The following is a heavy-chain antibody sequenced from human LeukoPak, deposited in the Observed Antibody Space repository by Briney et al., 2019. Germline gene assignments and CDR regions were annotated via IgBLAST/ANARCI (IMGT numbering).Heavy chain of an antibody. Sequence: SETLSLTCTVSGGSISSYYWSWIRQPPGKGREWIGYIYYSENTKNNPSLKSRVTISVDTSKNQFSLKLSSVTAADTAVYYCARYNLDYGDYDGTYYFDYWGQGTLVTVSS. CDR2: IYYSENT. CDR3: ARYNLDYGDYDGTYYFDY. J-gene: IGHJ4*02. V-gene: IGHV4-59*08. D-gene: IGHD4-17*01. CDR1: GGSISSYY.